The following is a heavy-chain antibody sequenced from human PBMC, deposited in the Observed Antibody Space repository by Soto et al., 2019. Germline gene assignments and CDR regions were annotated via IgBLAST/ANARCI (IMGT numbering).Heavy chain of an antibody. CDR1: EFTFSDYA. J-gene: IGHJ6*02. Sequence: EVQLLESGGGLVQPGGSLRLSCAASEFTFSDYAMSWVRQAPGKGLEWVSAVSGSGGSTYYADSVQGRFAISRDNSKNTLFLQMNSMRAEDRAVYYCAKVVEVRCGGGYCYFHYYYYYAMDVWCQGTTVTVSS. CDR3: AKVVEVRCGGGYCYFHYYYYYAMDV. V-gene: IGHV3-23*01. D-gene: IGHD2-15*01. CDR2: VSGSGGST.